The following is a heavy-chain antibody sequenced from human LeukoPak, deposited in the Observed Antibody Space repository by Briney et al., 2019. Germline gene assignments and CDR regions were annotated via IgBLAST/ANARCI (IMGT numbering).Heavy chain of an antibody. D-gene: IGHD3-22*01. V-gene: IGHV3-7*01. CDR2: IKQDGSEK. J-gene: IGHJ4*02. Sequence: GGSLRLSCAASGFTFSSYWMSWVRQAPGKGLEWVAKIKQDGSEKYYGDSVKGRFTISRDNAKNSLYLQMNSLRAEDTAVYYCAKDLGYYDSSGYGLDYWGQGTLVTVSS. CDR3: AKDLGYYDSSGYGLDY. CDR1: GFTFSSYW.